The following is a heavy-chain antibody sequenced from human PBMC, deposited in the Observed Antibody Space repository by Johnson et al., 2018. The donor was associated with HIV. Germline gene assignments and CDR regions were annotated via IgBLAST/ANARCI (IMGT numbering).Heavy chain of an antibody. CDR1: GFTFSNYP. V-gene: IGHV3-30*04. D-gene: IGHD1/OR15-1a*01. Sequence: VQLVESGGGVVQPGRSLRLSCAASGFTFSNYPMHWVRQAPGKGLEWVAVISFDGSNKYYADSVKGRFTISRDNSKNTLYLQMNGLRAEDTAVYYCAKQNRGAFDICGQGTMVTVSS. J-gene: IGHJ3*02. CDR2: ISFDGSNK. CDR3: AKQNRGAFDI.